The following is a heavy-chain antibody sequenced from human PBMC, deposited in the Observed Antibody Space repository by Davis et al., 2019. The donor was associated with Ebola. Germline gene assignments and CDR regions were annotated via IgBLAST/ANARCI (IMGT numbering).Heavy chain of an antibody. Sequence: MPGGSLRLSCTVSSCSISGRSYYWGWIRQPPGKGLEWIASMSYSGNTYYTPSLNSRLTISVDTSRNQFSLKLSSVTAADTAVYYCARRGGTRGWFDPWGQGTLVTVSS. CDR3: ARRGGTRGWFDP. J-gene: IGHJ5*02. V-gene: IGHV4-39*01. CDR2: MSYSGNT. CDR1: SCSISGRSYY. D-gene: IGHD3-10*01.